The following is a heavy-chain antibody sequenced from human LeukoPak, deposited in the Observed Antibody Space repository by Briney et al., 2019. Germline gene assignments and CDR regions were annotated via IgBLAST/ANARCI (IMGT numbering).Heavy chain of an antibody. CDR2: IRYDGSNK. CDR3: ARVYYGSGSLYYYYYYMDV. CDR1: GFTFSSYG. V-gene: IGHV3-30*02. Sequence: QPGGSLRLSCAASGFTFSSYGMHWVRQAPGKGLEWVAFIRYDGSNKYYADSVKGRFTISRDNSKNMLYLQMNSLRAEDTAVYYCARVYYGSGSLYYYYYYMDVWGKGTTVTISS. D-gene: IGHD3-10*01. J-gene: IGHJ6*03.